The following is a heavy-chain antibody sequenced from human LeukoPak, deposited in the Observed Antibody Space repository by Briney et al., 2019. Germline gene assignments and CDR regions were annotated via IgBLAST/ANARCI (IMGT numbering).Heavy chain of an antibody. V-gene: IGHV4-4*07. CDR3: ARGTIFDLDY. CDR1: GGSLSSYY. D-gene: IGHD3-3*01. J-gene: IGHJ4*02. Sequence: SETLSLTCTVSGGSLSSYYWSWIRQPAGKGLEWIGRIYTSGSTNYNPALKSRVTMSVDTSKIQFSLNLSSVTAADTAVYYCARGTIFDLDYWGQGTLVTVSS. CDR2: IYTSGST.